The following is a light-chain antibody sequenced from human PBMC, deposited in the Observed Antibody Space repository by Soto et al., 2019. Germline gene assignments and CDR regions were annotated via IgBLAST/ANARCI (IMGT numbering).Light chain of an antibody. CDR2: DAS. CDR1: QSVNLN. CDR3: QQRSNWPPEVT. V-gene: IGKV3-11*01. J-gene: IGKJ4*01. Sequence: EIMMTQSPGTLSVSPGEGATLSCTASQSVNLNLAWYQQKPGQAPRLLIYDASNRATGIPARFSGSGSGTDFTLTISSLEPEDFAVYYCQQRSNWPPEVTFGGGTKVEIK.